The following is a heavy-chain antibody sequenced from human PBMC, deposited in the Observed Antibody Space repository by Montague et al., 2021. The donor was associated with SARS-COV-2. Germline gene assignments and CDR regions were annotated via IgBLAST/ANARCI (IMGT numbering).Heavy chain of an antibody. Sequence: TLSLTCTVSGNSVNTGGYYWSWIRQLPGKGLEWIGYIYYSGTTSYNPSLQSRLIISVDTSKNQFSLSLTSVTAADTAVYYCARAVVTNYNFWSGYSRVPDASGFDPWGQGTLVTGSS. V-gene: IGHV4-31*03. CDR1: GNSVNTGGYY. J-gene: IGHJ5*02. D-gene: IGHD3-3*01. CDR2: IYYSGTT. CDR3: ARAVVTNYNFWSGYSRVPDASGFDP.